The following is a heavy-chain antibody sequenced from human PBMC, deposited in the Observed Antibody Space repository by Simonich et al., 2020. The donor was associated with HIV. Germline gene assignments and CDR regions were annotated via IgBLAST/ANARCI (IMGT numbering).Heavy chain of an antibody. J-gene: IGHJ4*02. D-gene: IGHD3-3*01. Sequence: EVQLVESGGDLVQPGGSLRLSCAASGFTVSSNYMTWVRQAPGKGLEYCSVLYSWGSTNYADSVKGRFTISRHNSKNTRYLQMNSLRPDDTAIYYCARERWGGYLDYWGPGTLVTVSS. CDR1: GFTVSSNY. CDR3: ARERWGGYLDY. CDR2: LYSWGST. V-gene: IGHV3-53*04.